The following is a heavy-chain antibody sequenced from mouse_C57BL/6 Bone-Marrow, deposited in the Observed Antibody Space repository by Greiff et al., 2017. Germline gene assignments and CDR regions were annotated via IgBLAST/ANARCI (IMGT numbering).Heavy chain of an antibody. CDR2: IDPSDSYT. V-gene: IGHV1-50*01. Sequence: QVQLQQPGAELVKPGASVKLSCKASGYTFTSYWMQWVKQRPGQGLEWIGKIDPSDSYTHYNQKFKGKATLTVDTYSSTAYMQLSSLTSKDSAVYYCARDGYFGLAYWGQGTLVTVSA. J-gene: IGHJ3*01. D-gene: IGHD2-3*01. CDR1: GYTFTSYW. CDR3: ARDGYFGLAY.